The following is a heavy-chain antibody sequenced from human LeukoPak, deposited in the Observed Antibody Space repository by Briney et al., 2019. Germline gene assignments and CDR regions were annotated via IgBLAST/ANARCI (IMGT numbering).Heavy chain of an antibody. CDR1: GFTFSSFA. V-gene: IGHV3-23*01. D-gene: IGHD6-13*01. Sequence: GESLRLSCAASGFTFSSFAMTWVRQAPGKGLEWVSSISGGGVTTYYADSVKGRFTISRDNSKNTLYLQMNSLRAEDTAVYYCARDLYTSSWPRADYWGQGTLVTVSS. J-gene: IGHJ4*02. CDR3: ARDLYTSSWPRADY. CDR2: ISGGGVTT.